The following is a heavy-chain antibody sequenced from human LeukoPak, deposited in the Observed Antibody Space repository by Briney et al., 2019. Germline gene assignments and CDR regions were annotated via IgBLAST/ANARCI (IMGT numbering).Heavy chain of an antibody. CDR3: AKGVTTTVTTYFDY. CDR1: GFTFSSYG. V-gene: IGHV3-30*18. CDR2: ISYDGSNK. D-gene: IGHD4-17*01. Sequence: GRSLRLPCAASGFTFSSYGMHWVRQAPGKGLEWVAVISYDGSNKYYADSVKGRFTISRDNSKNTLYLQMNSLRAEDTAVYYCAKGVTTTVTTYFDYWGQGTLVTVSS. J-gene: IGHJ4*02.